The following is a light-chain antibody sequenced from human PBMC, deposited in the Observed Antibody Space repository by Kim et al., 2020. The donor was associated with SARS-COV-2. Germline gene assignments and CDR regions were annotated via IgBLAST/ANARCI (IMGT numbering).Light chain of an antibody. V-gene: IGKV3-20*01. CDR3: QQYHDSSST. Sequence: PGEGATVSCRASQSVRSGSVAWYQQKPGQTPGLLIYGTSNRATGIPDRFSGSGSGTDFTLTITRLEPEDFAVYYCQQYHDSSSTFGQGTKVDIK. CDR2: GTS. J-gene: IGKJ1*01. CDR1: QSVRSGS.